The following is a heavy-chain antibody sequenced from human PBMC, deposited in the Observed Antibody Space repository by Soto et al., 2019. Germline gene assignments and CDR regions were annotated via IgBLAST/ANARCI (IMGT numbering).Heavy chain of an antibody. J-gene: IGHJ4*02. CDR2: ISWNSGSI. Sequence: PGGSLRLSCAASGFTFDDYAMHWVRQAPGKGLEWVSGISWNSGSIGYADSVKGRFAISRDNAKNSLYLQMNSLRAEDTALYYCAKLTPHDTAPIDYWGQGTLVTVSS. CDR3: AKLTPHDTAPIDY. CDR1: GFTFDDYA. D-gene: IGHD1-1*01. V-gene: IGHV3-9*01.